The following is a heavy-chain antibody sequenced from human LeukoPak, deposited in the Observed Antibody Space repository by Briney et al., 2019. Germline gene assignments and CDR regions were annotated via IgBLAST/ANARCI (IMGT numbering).Heavy chain of an antibody. CDR1: GGSISSYY. D-gene: IGHD3-22*01. Sequence: SETLSLTCTVSGGSISSYYWSWIRQPPGKGLEWIGYIYYSGSTNYNPSLKSRVTISVDTSKNQFSLKLSSVTAADTAVYYCARGPTMTLDIWGQGTMVTVSS. V-gene: IGHV4-59*01. J-gene: IGHJ3*02. CDR2: IYYSGST. CDR3: ARGPTMTLDI.